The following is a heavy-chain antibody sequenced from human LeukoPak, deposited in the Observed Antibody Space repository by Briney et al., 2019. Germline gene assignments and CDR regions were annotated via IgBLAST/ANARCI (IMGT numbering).Heavy chain of an antibody. CDR1: GGSISTYH. J-gene: IGHJ4*02. Sequence: SETLSLTCTVSGGSISTYHWNWIRKSPGKGLEWIGYMQSTGNSNYNPSLKSRVTMSVDMSRNQIVLNLSSATAADTAVYFCARDKQHSYGRYFDHWGQGTLVTVSS. V-gene: IGHV4-59*01. D-gene: IGHD5-18*01. CDR3: ARDKQHSYGRYFDH. CDR2: MQSTGNS.